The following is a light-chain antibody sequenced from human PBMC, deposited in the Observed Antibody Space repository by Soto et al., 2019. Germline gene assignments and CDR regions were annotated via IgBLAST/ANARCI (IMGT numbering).Light chain of an antibody. V-gene: IGLV2-14*03. CDR2: DVS. J-gene: IGLJ2*01. CDR1: XXDVGGYKY. Sequence: QSALAQPASVSGSPGQSITISCTGXXXDVGGYKYVSWYQHHPGKVPKLMIYDVSNRPSGVSHRFSGSKSGNTASLTISGLQAEDEADYYCSSYTSSSTLVVFGGGTKLTVL. CDR3: SSYTSSSTLVV.